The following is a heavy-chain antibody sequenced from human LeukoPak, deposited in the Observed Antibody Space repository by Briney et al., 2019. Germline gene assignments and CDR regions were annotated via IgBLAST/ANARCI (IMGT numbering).Heavy chain of an antibody. Sequence: GASVKVSCKASGYTFTGYYMHWVRQAPGQGLEWMGWINPNSGGTNYAQKFQGRVTMTRDTSISTAYMELSRLRSDDTAVYYCARDGSPLGYCSGGSCYSGYYYYYMDVWGKGTTVTVSS. CDR3: ARDGSPLGYCSGGSCYSGYYYYYMDV. V-gene: IGHV1-2*02. CDR2: INPNSGGT. D-gene: IGHD2-15*01. J-gene: IGHJ6*03. CDR1: GYTFTGYY.